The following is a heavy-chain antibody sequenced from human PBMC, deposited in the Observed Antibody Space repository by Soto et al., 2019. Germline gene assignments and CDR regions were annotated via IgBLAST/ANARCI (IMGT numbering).Heavy chain of an antibody. CDR2: ISGSGGNT. CDR1: GFTFSSYA. J-gene: IGHJ6*02. Sequence: EVQLLESGGDLVQPGGSLRLSCAASGFTFSSYAMSWVRQAPGKGLEWVSAISGSGGNTYYADSVKGRFTISRDNSESKLSLQMNRLRAEDPAVYYCAKDRLFTMVRFYYGLDVWGQGTTVTVSS. D-gene: IGHD3-10*01. V-gene: IGHV3-23*01. CDR3: AKDRLFTMVRFYYGLDV.